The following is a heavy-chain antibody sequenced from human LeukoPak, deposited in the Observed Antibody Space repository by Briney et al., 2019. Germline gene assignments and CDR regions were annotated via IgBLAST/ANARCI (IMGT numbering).Heavy chain of an antibody. Sequence: SETLSLTCTVSGGSISSYYWSWIRQPAGKGLEWIGRIYTSGSTNYNPSLKSRVTMSVDTSKNQFSLKLSSVTAADTAVYYCARVNPRYSSAINWFDPWGQGTLVTVSS. CDR2: IYTSGST. D-gene: IGHD6-13*01. CDR3: ARVNPRYSSAINWFDP. V-gene: IGHV4-4*07. J-gene: IGHJ5*02. CDR1: GGSISSYY.